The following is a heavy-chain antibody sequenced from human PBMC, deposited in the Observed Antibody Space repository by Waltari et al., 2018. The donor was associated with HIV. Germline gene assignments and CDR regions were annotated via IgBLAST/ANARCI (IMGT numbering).Heavy chain of an antibody. CDR1: GFTFSDYY. D-gene: IGHD3-22*01. Sequence: QVQLVESGGALVRPGGSLRLSCAASGFTFSDYYMSWIRQAPGKGLEWVSYISSSRSYTNYADSVKGRFTISRDNAKNSLYLQMNSLRAEDTAVYYCASHYYDTSGYPGGCDYWGQGTLVTVSS. V-gene: IGHV3-11*05. CDR2: ISSSRSYT. J-gene: IGHJ4*02. CDR3: ASHYYDTSGYPGGCDY.